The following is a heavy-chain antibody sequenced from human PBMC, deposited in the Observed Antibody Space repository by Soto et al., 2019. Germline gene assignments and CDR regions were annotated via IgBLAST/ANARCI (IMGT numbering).Heavy chain of an antibody. V-gene: IGHV4-34*01. CDR3: ARSTFKDYYGMDV. CDR1: GGSFSGYY. J-gene: IGHJ6*02. CDR2: INHSGST. D-gene: IGHD3-16*01. Sequence: SETRSLTCAVYGGSFSGYYWSWIRQPPGKGLEWIGEINHSGSTNYNPSLKSRVTISVDTSKNQFSLKLSSVTAADTAVYYCARSTFKDYYGMDVWGQGTTVTVSS.